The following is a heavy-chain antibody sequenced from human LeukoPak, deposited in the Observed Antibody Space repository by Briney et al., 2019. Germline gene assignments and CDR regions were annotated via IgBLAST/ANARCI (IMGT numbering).Heavy chain of an antibody. CDR3: ARQRAAAGKNWFDP. J-gene: IGHJ5*02. CDR1: GGSISSYY. Sequence: SETLSLTCTVSGGSISSYYWSWIRQPAGKGLEWIGRIYTSGSTNYNPSLKSRVTISVDTSKNQFSLKLSSVTAADTAVYYCARQRAAAGKNWFDPWGQGTLVTVSS. D-gene: IGHD6-13*01. CDR2: IYTSGST. V-gene: IGHV4-4*07.